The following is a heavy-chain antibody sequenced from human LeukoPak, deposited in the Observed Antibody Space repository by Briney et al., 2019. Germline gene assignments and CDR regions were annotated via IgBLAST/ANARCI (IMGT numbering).Heavy chain of an antibody. D-gene: IGHD3-22*01. J-gene: IGHJ4*02. V-gene: IGHV3-30*03. Sequence: PGRSLRLSCAASGFTFSSYGMHWVRQAPGKGLEWVAVISYDGSNKYYADSVKGRFTISRDNSKNTLYLQMNSLRAEDTAVYYCARLVVVITTPSDYWGQGTLVTVSS. CDR3: ARLVVVITTPSDY. CDR1: GFTFSSYG. CDR2: ISYDGSNK.